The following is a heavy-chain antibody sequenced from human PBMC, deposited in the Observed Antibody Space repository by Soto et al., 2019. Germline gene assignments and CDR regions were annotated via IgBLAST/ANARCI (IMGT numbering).Heavy chain of an antibody. V-gene: IGHV4-59*01. CDR2: IYYSGST. CDR3: ARVTYYYGSGSYSPHYYMDV. CDR1: GGSISSYY. J-gene: IGHJ6*03. Sequence: PSETLSLTCTVSGGSISSYYWSWIRQPPGKGLKWIGYIYYSGSTNYNPSLKSRVTISVDTSKNQFSLKLSSVTAADTAVYYCARVTYYYGSGSYSPHYYMDVWGKGTTVTVSS. D-gene: IGHD3-10*01.